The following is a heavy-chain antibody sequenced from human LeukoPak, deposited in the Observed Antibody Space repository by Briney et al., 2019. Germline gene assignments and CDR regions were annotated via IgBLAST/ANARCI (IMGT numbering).Heavy chain of an antibody. Sequence: GGSLRLSCAASGFTFSSYGLHWVRQAPGKGLEWVAFIRYDGSNKYYADSVKGRLTMSRDNSKNTLYLQMNSLRAEDTAVYYCAKDYIVGASSGAFDIWGQGTMVTVSS. D-gene: IGHD1-26*01. J-gene: IGHJ3*02. CDR1: GFTFSSYG. CDR2: IRYDGSNK. V-gene: IGHV3-30*02. CDR3: AKDYIVGASSGAFDI.